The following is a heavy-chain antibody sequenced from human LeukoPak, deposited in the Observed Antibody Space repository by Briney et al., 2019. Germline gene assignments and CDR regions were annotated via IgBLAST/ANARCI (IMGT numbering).Heavy chain of an antibody. D-gene: IGHD3-10*01. CDR3: AKASRRFGEFFDY. J-gene: IGHJ4*02. CDR2: ISSSSSPT. V-gene: IGHV3-48*01. Sequence: PGGSLRLSCAASGFSFSTYSMNWVRQAPGKGLEWVSYISSSSSPTYSADSVKGRFTISRDNSKNTLYLQMNSLRAEDTAVYYCAKASRRFGEFFDYWGQGTLVTASS. CDR1: GFSFSTYS.